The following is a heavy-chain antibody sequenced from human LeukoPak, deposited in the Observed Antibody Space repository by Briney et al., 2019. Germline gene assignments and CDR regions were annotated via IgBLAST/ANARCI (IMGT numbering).Heavy chain of an antibody. D-gene: IGHD3-22*01. CDR3: AKERYYDSSGYFPFDY. CDR1: GFTFSSYA. V-gene: IGHV3-23*01. Sequence: PGGSLRLSCAASGFTFSSYAMSWVRQAPGKGLEWVSGIRGSGGSTYYADSVKGRFTISRDNSKNTLYLQMNSLRAEDTAVYYCAKERYYDSSGYFPFDYWGQGTLVTVSS. J-gene: IGHJ4*02. CDR2: IRGSGGST.